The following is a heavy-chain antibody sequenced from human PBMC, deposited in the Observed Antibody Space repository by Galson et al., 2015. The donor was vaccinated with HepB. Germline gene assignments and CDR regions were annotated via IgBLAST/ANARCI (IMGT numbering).Heavy chain of an antibody. D-gene: IGHD2-8*02. CDR1: GYTFTGYY. Sequence: SVKVSCKASGYTFTGYYIHWVRQAPGQGLEWMGWINPNSGGVHYVQKFQGRITMASDRSISTAYMELSRLTSDDTAVYYCARDRRGRIALATPHDPSMDVWGQGTTVTVSS. V-gene: IGHV1-2*02. CDR3: ARDRRGRIALATPHDPSMDV. J-gene: IGHJ6*02. CDR2: INPNSGGV.